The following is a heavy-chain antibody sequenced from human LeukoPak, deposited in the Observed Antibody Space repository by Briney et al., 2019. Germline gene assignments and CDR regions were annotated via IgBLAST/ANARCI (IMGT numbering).Heavy chain of an antibody. CDR1: GFTFSTYE. Sequence: GGSLRLSCAASGFTFSTYEMNWVRQAPGKGLEWVSSLTSSGTPTYYADSVKGRFTISRDNAKNSLYLQMNSLRVEDTAVYYCARTPSSSSSWHWGPGTLVTVSS. D-gene: IGHD6-13*01. J-gene: IGHJ4*02. V-gene: IGHV3-48*03. CDR3: ARTPSSSSSWH. CDR2: LTSSGTPT.